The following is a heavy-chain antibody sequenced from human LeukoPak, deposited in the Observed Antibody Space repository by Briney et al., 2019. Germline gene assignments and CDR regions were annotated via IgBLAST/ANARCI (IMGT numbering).Heavy chain of an antibody. CDR3: ARGAGDSYYYYYMDV. J-gene: IGHJ6*03. V-gene: IGHV1-69*13. D-gene: IGHD1-14*01. CDR1: GYPFASHE. Sequence: SVKVSCKASGYPFASHEINWVRQAPGQGLEWMGGIIPIFGTANYAQKFQGRVTITADESTSTAYMELSSLRSEDTAVYYCARGAGDSYYYYYMDVWGKGTTVTVSS. CDR2: IIPIFGTA.